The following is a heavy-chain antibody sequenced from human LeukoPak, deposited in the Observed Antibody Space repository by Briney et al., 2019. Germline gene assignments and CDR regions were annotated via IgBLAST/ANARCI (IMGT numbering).Heavy chain of an antibody. CDR2: IYYSGST. V-gene: IGHV4-59*11. CDR3: ARDPDGHEPTYFDY. J-gene: IGHJ4*02. Sequence: SETLSLTCTVSGGSISSHYLSWIRQPPGKGLEWIGYIYYSGSTNYNPSLKSRVTISVDTSKNQFSLKLSSVTAADTAVYYCARDPDGHEPTYFDYWGQETLVTVSS. D-gene: IGHD5-24*01. CDR1: GGSISSHY.